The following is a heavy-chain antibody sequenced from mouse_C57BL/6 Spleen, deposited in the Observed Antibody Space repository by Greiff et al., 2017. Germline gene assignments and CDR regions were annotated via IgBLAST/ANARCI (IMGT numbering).Heavy chain of an antibody. V-gene: IGHV5-6*01. D-gene: IGHD2-12*01. J-gene: IGHJ3*01. Sequence: EVQLVESGGDLVKPGGSLKLSCAASGFTFSSYGMSWVRQTPDKRLEWVATISRGGSYTYYPDSVKGRFTISRDNAKNTLYLQMSSLKSEDTAMYYCARRYDGWFAYWGQGTLVTVSA. CDR1: GFTFSSYG. CDR3: ARRYDGWFAY. CDR2: ISRGGSYT.